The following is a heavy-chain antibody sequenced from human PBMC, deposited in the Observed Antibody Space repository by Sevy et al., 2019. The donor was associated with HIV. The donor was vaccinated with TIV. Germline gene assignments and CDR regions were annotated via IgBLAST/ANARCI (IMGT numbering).Heavy chain of an antibody. CDR3: AREGFTRPHDY. Sequence: GGSLRLSCAASGFAFYDYSMSWIRQAPGKGLEWVATLSFGCGKINYADSVKGRFTISRVNSKNSFYLQMDNLRVEDTALYYCAREGFTRPHDYWGQGTRVTVSS. CDR1: GFAFYDYS. V-gene: IGHV3-23*01. CDR2: LSFGCGKI. D-gene: IGHD3-10*01. J-gene: IGHJ4*02.